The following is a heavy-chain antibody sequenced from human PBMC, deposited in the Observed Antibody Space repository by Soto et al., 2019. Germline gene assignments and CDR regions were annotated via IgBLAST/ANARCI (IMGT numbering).Heavy chain of an antibody. J-gene: IGHJ3*02. CDR1: GGTFSSYA. D-gene: IGHD5-12*01. V-gene: IGHV1-69*01. CDR2: VIPIFGTA. Sequence: QVQLVRSGAEVKKPGSSVKVSCKASGGTFSSYAISWVRQAPGQGLEGMGGVIPIFGTANYAQKFQGRVTITADESTSTAYMELSSLRSEDTAVYYCARRWMATLPYDAFDIWGQGTMVTVSS. CDR3: ARRWMATLPYDAFDI.